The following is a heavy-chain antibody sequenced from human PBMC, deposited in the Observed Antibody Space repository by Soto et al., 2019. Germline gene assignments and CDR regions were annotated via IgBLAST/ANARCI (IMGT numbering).Heavy chain of an antibody. CDR2: IIPIFGTA. CDR3: ARTFWSGYEINWFDP. J-gene: IGHJ5*02. D-gene: IGHD3-3*01. V-gene: IGHV1-69*13. Sequence: SVKVSCKASGGTFSSYAISWVRQAPGQGLEWMGGIIPIFGTANYAQKFQGRVTITADESTSTAYMELSSLRSEDAAVYYCARTFWSGYEINWFDPWGQGTLVTVSS. CDR1: GGTFSSYA.